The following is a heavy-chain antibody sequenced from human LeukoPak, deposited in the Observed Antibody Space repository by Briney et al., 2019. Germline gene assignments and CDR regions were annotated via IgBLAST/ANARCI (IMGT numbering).Heavy chain of an antibody. CDR1: GGSFSGYY. V-gene: IGHV4-34*01. CDR2: INHSGST. J-gene: IGHJ5*02. Sequence: SETLSLTCAVYGGSFSGYYWSWIRQPPGKGLEWIGEINHSGSTNYNPSLKSRVTISVDTSKNQFSLKLSSVTAADTAVYYCASFKIAVAGTGGWFDPWGQGTLVTVSS. D-gene: IGHD6-19*01. CDR3: ASFKIAVAGTGGWFDP.